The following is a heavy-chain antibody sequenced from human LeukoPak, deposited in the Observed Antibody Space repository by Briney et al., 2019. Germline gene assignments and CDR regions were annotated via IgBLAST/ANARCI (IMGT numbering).Heavy chain of an antibody. J-gene: IGHJ5*02. CDR3: ARGGRYYYDSSGADWFDP. D-gene: IGHD3-22*01. CDR1: GGTFSSYA. Sequence: ASVKVSCKASGGTFSSYAISWVRQAPGQGLEWMGGIIPIFGTANYAQKFQGRVTITADKSTSTAYMELSSLRSEDTAVYYCARGGRYYYDSSGADWFDPWGQGTLVTVSS. CDR2: IIPIFGTA. V-gene: IGHV1-69*06.